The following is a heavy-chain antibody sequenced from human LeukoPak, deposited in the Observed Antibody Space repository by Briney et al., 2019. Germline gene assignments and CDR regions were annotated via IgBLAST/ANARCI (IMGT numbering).Heavy chain of an antibody. J-gene: IGHJ4*02. Sequence: PSHTLSLTCTVSGASISPYYLTWLRQSPGKGLEWLGHRHPSGDISYNPSLRSRVTISADTSKTQFSLSLTFVNAADTAVYYCATGADDSKVGYWGQGALVSVSS. D-gene: IGHD5-24*01. CDR2: RHPSGDI. V-gene: IGHV4-4*08. CDR1: GASISPYY. CDR3: ATGADDSKVGY.